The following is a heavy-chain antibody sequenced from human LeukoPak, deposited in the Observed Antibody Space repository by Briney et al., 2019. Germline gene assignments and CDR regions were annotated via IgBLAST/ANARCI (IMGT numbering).Heavy chain of an antibody. J-gene: IGHJ4*02. Sequence: SETLSLTCTVSGGSISSSSYYWAWIRQPPVKGLEGIGSIYYSGSTYYNPSLTRRVTISVDTSQNPFCLNLWSLTAPATAVYYCATYSSENVGDDYWGQGTLVTVSS. D-gene: IGHD3-10*01. V-gene: IGHV4-39*01. CDR2: IYYSGST. CDR1: GGSISSSSYY. CDR3: ATYSSENVGDDY.